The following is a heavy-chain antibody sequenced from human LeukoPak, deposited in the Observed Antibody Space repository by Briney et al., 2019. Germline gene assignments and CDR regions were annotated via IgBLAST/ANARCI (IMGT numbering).Heavy chain of an antibody. Sequence: SGGSLRLSCAASGFSVGSNYMSWVRQAPWKGLEWVSVIYTGGTTHYAESVMGRFTISRDDSHNTVHLHMSGLRAEDTAVYYCAREGRFQSFDYWGQGTLVAVSS. V-gene: IGHV3-53*01. CDR1: GFSVGSNY. CDR3: AREGRFQSFDY. J-gene: IGHJ4*02. CDR2: IYTGGTT.